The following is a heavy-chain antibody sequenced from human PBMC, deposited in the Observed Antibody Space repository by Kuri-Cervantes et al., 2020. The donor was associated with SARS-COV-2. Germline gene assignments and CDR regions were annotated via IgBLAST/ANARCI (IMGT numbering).Heavy chain of an antibody. V-gene: IGHV3-30*02. CDR1: GFTFSSYG. CDR3: AKEAGVRNYEGPSYYYYYYMDV. J-gene: IGHJ6*03. D-gene: IGHD3-3*01. CDR2: IRYDGSNK. Sequence: GGSLRLSCAASGFTFSSYGMHWVRQAPGKGLEWVAFIRYDGSNKYYADSVKGRFTISRDNSKDTLYLQMNNLKVEDTALYYCAKEAGVRNYEGPSYYYYYYMDVWGKGTTVTVSS.